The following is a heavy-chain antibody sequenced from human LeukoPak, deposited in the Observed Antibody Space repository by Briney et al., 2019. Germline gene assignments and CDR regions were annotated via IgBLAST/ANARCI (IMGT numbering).Heavy chain of an antibody. CDR2: ISGSGGST. Sequence: PGGSLRLSCAASGFTFSSYAMSWVRQAPGKGLEWVSPISGSGGSTYYADSVKGRFTISRDSYKNTLYLQMNSLRADDTGVYYSVKATTAMKVLVIDYRGQGILVTASS. V-gene: IGHV3-23*01. J-gene: IGHJ4*02. CDR1: GFTFSSYA. CDR3: VKATTAMKVLVIDY. D-gene: IGHD5-18*01.